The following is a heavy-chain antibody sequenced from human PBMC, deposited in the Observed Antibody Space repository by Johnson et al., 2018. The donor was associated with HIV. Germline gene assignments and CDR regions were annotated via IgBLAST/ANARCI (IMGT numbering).Heavy chain of an antibody. V-gene: IGHV3-66*01. Sequence: VQLVESGGGVVQPGRSLRLSCAASGFTVSSNYMSWVRQAPGKGLEWVSVIYSGGSTYYADSVKGRFTLSRDNSKNTLYLQMNSLRAEDTAVYYCAREGGGAAAAGTSDAFDIWGQGTMVTVSS. CDR2: IYSGGST. CDR1: GFTVSSNY. D-gene: IGHD6-13*01. CDR3: AREGGGAAAAGTSDAFDI. J-gene: IGHJ3*02.